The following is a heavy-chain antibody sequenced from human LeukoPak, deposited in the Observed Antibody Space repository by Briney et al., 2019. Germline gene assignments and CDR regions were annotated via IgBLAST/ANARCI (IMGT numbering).Heavy chain of an antibody. CDR3: ARDYYDSSGYEHGY. CDR1: GYTFTGYY. D-gene: IGHD3-22*01. CDR2: INPNSGGT. Sequence: ASVKVSCKASGYTFTGYYMHWVRQAPGQGLGWMGWINPNSGGTNYAQKFQGRVTMTRDTSISTAYMELSRLRSDDTAVYYCARDYYDSSGYEHGYWGQGTLVTVSS. V-gene: IGHV1-2*02. J-gene: IGHJ4*02.